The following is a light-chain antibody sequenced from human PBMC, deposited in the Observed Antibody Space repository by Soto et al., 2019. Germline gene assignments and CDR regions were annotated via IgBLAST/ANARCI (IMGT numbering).Light chain of an antibody. V-gene: IGKV2-30*01. J-gene: IGKJ2*01. CDR3: MQGTHWPPYT. Sequence: DVVVTQSPLSLPVTLGRPASISCRSRQSLVYTDGDTYLNWFQQRTGQSPRRLIFRFSNRGSGVPDRFSGSGSGTDFTLNISRVEAENVGVSCCMQGTHWPPYTFGQGTKREIK. CDR2: RFS. CDR1: QSLVYTDGDTY.